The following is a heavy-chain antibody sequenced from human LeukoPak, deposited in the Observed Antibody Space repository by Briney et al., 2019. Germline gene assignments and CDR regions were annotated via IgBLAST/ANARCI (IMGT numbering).Heavy chain of an antibody. D-gene: IGHD5-12*01. V-gene: IGHV1-2*04. Sequence: GASVKVSCKTSGYTFTDYYLHWVRQAPGQGLEWVGWIRSNSGATHYAQKFQGWLTMTRDTSISTVYMELTRLRSDDTAVYYCARDMGRYSGYDYDYWGQGTLVTASS. CDR2: IRSNSGAT. CDR1: GYTFTDYY. CDR3: ARDMGRYSGYDYDY. J-gene: IGHJ4*02.